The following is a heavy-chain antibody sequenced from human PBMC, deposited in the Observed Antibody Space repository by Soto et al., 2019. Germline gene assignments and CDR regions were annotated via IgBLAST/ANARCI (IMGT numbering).Heavy chain of an antibody. V-gene: IGHV4-61*03. J-gene: IGHJ4*02. Sequence: SETLSLTCAVFGGSVSSETHFWSWIRQPPGKGLEWIGYIYHSGITNSNPSLKGRLTISVDKSTNHFSLSLASVAAADTAIYYCAREDMSGTYYFDSWGQGTRVTVSS. CDR2: IYHSGIT. D-gene: IGHD1-26*01. CDR3: AREDMSGTYYFDS. CDR1: GGSVSSETHF.